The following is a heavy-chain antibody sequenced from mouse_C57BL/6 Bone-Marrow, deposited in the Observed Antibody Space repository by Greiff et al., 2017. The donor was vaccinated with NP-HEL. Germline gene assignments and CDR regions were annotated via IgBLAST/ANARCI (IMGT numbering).Heavy chain of an antibody. CDR2: IHPNSGST. CDR1: GYTFTSYW. Sequence: QVQLQQPGAELVKPGASVKLSCKASGYTFTSYWMHWVKQRPGQGLEWIGMIHPNSGSTNYNEKFKSKATLTVDKSSSTAYMQLSSLTSEDSAVYYCADGDYDGGYFDVWGTGTTVTVSS. V-gene: IGHV1-64*01. J-gene: IGHJ1*03. CDR3: ADGDYDGGYFDV. D-gene: IGHD2-4*01.